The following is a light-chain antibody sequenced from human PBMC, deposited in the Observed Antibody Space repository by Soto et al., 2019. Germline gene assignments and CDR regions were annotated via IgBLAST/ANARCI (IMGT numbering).Light chain of an antibody. CDR2: EVS. CDR3: SSHTTYSTRV. J-gene: IGLJ1*01. CDR1: SSDVGSSNH. V-gene: IGLV2-14*01. Sequence: QSALTQPASVSGSPGQSITISCTGTSSDVGSSNHVSWYQQHPGKAPKLMIHEVSNRPSGVSDRFSGSKSGNTASLTISGLQADDEADYYCSSHTTYSTRVFGTGTKVTVL.